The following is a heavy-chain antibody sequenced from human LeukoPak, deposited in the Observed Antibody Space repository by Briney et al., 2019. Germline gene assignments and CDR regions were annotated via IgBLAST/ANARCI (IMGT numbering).Heavy chain of an antibody. V-gene: IGHV1-18*01. CDR3: ARWGLVAPGTYYYYYMDV. CDR2: INAYNGDT. D-gene: IGHD2-2*01. J-gene: IGHJ6*03. CDR1: GYTFTNYG. Sequence: ASVKVSCKASGYTFTNYGVSWVRQAPGQGLEWMGWINAYNGDTHYAQNLQGRLTMTTDTSTSMAFMELRSLRPDDTAVYFCARWGLVAPGTYYYYYMDVWGRGTTITVSS.